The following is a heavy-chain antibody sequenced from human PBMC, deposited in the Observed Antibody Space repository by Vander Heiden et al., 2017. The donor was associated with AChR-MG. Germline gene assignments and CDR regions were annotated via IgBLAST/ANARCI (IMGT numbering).Heavy chain of an antibody. CDR3: ARAVAAAGRYYYGMDV. Sequence: QVQLVQSGAEVKKPGASVKVSCKASGYTFTGYYMHWGRQAHGKGLEWMGGINPNSGGTNYAQKFQGWVTMTRDTSISTAYMELSRLRSDDTAVYYCARAVAAAGRYYYGMDVWGQGTTVTVSS. D-gene: IGHD6-13*01. V-gene: IGHV1-2*04. CDR2: INPNSGGT. CDR1: GYTFTGYY. J-gene: IGHJ6*02.